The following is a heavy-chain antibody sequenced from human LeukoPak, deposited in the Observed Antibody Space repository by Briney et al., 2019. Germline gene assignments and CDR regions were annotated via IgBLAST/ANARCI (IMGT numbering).Heavy chain of an antibody. Sequence: SETLSLTCTVSGYSISSGYYWGWIRQPPGKGLEWIGTIYHSGSTYYNPSLKSRVTISVDTSKNQFSLKLSSVTAADTAVYYCARVWGINWGQGTRVTVSS. V-gene: IGHV4-38-2*02. CDR3: ARVWGIN. CDR2: IYHSGST. J-gene: IGHJ4*02. CDR1: GYSISSGYY. D-gene: IGHD3-16*01.